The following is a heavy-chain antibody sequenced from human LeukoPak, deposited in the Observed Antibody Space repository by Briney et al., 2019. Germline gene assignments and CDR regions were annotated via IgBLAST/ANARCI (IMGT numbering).Heavy chain of an antibody. J-gene: IGHJ4*02. CDR1: GFTFSNYG. Sequence: PGRSLTLSCVASGFTFSNYGMHWVRHAPGKGLGWVVFIRFDGSNKYYPDSVKGRFTISRDNSKNTLFLQMSSVAADDTGVEYCPAPSSLRYGWGSPDYWGQGTLVTVSS. CDR3: PAPSSLRYGWGSPDY. CDR2: IRFDGSNK. V-gene: IGHV3-30*02. D-gene: IGHD2-2*01.